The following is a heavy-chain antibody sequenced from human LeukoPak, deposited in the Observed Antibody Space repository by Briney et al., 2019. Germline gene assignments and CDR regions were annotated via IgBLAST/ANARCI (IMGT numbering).Heavy chain of an antibody. J-gene: IGHJ3*02. CDR1: GYTFTSYA. D-gene: IGHD3-22*01. V-gene: IGHV7-4-1*02. CDR3: AREGPQYYYDSSGIFDI. Sequence: ASVKVSCKASGYTFTSYAMNWVRQAPGQGLEWMGWINTNTGNPTYAQGFTGRFVFSLDTSVSTAYLQISSLKAEDTAVYYRAREGPQYYYDSSGIFDIWGQGTMVTVSS. CDR2: INTNTGNP.